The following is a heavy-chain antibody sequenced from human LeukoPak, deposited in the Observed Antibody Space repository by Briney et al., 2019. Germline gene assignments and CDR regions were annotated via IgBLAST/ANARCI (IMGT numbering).Heavy chain of an antibody. Sequence: ASAKVSCKASGYTFTMYGITWVRQAPGQGLEWMGWISAYNDNTNYAQKLQGRVTMTTDTSTSTAYMELRSLRSDDTAVYYCARVYHSAFDIWGRGTMVTVSS. CDR1: GYTFTMYG. D-gene: IGHD2-2*02. J-gene: IGHJ3*02. CDR2: ISAYNDNT. V-gene: IGHV1-18*01. CDR3: ARVYHSAFDI.